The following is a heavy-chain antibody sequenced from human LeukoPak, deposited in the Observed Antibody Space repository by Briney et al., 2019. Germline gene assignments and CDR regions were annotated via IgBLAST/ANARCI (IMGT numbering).Heavy chain of an antibody. CDR2: ISSSGSTM. J-gene: IGHJ4*02. CDR1: GFTFSSHE. V-gene: IGHV3-48*03. Sequence: GGSLRLSCAASGFTFSSHEMNWVRQAPGKGQEWVSYISSSGSTMYYADSVKGRFTISRDNARNSLFLQMNSLRDEDTAVYYCARDMSLLWFGDPFDYWGQGTLVTVSS. D-gene: IGHD3-10*01. CDR3: ARDMSLLWFGDPFDY.